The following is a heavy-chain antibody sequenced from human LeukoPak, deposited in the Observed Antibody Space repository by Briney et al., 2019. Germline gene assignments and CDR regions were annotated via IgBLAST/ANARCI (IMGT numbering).Heavy chain of an antibody. CDR1: GGSINNYY. J-gene: IGHJ4*02. D-gene: IGHD5-18*01. CDR2: IYTRGST. V-gene: IGHV4-4*07. CDR3: ARGRQDSRQFDY. Sequence: SETLSLTCTVSGGSINNYYWSWIRQPAGKGLEWIGRIYTRGSTNYNPSLKSRVTMSVDTSKNQFSLKLSSVTAADTAVYYCARGRQDSRQFDYWGQGALVTVSS.